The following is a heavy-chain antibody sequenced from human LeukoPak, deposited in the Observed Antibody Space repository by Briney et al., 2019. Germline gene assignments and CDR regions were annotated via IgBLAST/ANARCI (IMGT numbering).Heavy chain of an antibody. Sequence: SQTLSLTCTVSGGSISSGSYYWSWIRQPAGKGLEWIGRIYTSGSTNYNPSLKSRVTISVDTSKNQFSLKLSSVTAADTAVYYCARDHYDYVWGSYRYSDYWGQGTPVTVSS. CDR1: GGSISSGSYY. CDR3: ARDHYDYVWGSYRYSDY. D-gene: IGHD3-16*02. J-gene: IGHJ4*02. CDR2: IYTSGST. V-gene: IGHV4-61*02.